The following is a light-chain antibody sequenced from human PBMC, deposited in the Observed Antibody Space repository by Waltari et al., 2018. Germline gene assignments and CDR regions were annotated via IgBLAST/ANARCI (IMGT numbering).Light chain of an antibody. J-gene: IGLJ2*01. CDR2: EGS. Sequence: QSALTQPASLSGSPGQSITISCPGTSSYGGSYNLVSWYQQHPGKAPKLMIYEGSKRPSGVSNRFSGSKSGNTASLTISGLQAEDEADYYCCSYAGSSTLVFGGGTKLTVL. V-gene: IGLV2-23*01. CDR3: CSYAGSSTLV. CDR1: SSYGGSYNL.